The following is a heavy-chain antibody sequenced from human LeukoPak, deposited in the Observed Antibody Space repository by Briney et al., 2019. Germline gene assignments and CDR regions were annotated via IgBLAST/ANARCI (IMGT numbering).Heavy chain of an antibody. V-gene: IGHV3-23*01. D-gene: IGHD2-15*01. CDR3: AKGSASGRPYYFDS. CDR1: GFTFSSYA. Sequence: GGSLRLSCAASGFTFSSYAMSWVRQAPGKGLEWVSGITGSGGSTYHADSVKGRFTISRDNSQNTLFLQMSSLRAEDSAIFYCAKGSASGRPYYFDSWGQGVLVTVSS. CDR2: ITGSGGST. J-gene: IGHJ4*02.